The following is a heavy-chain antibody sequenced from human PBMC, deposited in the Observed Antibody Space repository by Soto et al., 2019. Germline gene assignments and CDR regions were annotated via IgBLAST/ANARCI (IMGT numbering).Heavy chain of an antibody. CDR1: GGSFSGYY. V-gene: IGHV4-34*01. D-gene: IGHD6-13*01. CDR3: ARGGRSWYYYNTLDY. Sequence: QVQLQQWGAGLLKPSETLSLTCAVYGGSFSGYYWSWIRQPPGKGLEWIGEMNHSGSTNYNPSLKSRVTISVATSKNQFSLKLSSVTAADTAVYYCARGGRSWYYYNTLDYWGQGTLVTVSS. J-gene: IGHJ4*02. CDR2: MNHSGST.